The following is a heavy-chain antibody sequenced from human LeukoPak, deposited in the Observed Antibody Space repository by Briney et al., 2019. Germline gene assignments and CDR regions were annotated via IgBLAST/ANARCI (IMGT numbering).Heavy chain of an antibody. J-gene: IGHJ4*02. V-gene: IGHV4-39*07. D-gene: IGHD1-26*01. CDR2: IYYSGST. Sequence: PSETLSLTCTVSGGSISSSSYYWGWVRQPPGKGLEWIGSIYYSGSTYYNPSLKSRVTISVDTSKSQFSLKLSSVTAADTAVYYCARDLRGGSYYNDYWGQGTLVTVSS. CDR3: ARDLRGGSYYNDY. CDR1: GGSISSSSYY.